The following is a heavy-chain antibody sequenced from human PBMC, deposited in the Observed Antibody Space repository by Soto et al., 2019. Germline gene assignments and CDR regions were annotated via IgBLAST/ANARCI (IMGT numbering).Heavy chain of an antibody. CDR1: GDSVSNNSAA. J-gene: IGHJ5*02. CDR3: AREGRLAASIFHNWFDP. CDR2: TYYRSKWFN. V-gene: IGHV6-1*01. Sequence: SQTLSLTCAISGDSVSNNSAAWNWIRQSPSRGFEWLGRTYYRSKWFNNYALSVKGRITINPDTSKNQFSLQLNSVTPEDTAVYYCAREGRLAASIFHNWFDPWGQGTLVTSPQ. D-gene: IGHD3-3*02.